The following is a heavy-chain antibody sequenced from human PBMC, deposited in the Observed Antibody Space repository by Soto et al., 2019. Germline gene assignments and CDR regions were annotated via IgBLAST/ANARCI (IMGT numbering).Heavy chain of an antibody. Sequence: EVQLLESGGGLVQPGGSLRLSCAASGFTFSSYAMSWVRQAPGKGLEWVSAISGSGGSTYYADSVKGRFTISRDNSKNTLYVPMNSRRAEDTAVYYCASYCSSTSCLYPDAFDIWGQGTMVTVSS. CDR1: GFTFSSYA. CDR3: ASYCSSTSCLYPDAFDI. J-gene: IGHJ3*02. CDR2: ISGSGGST. V-gene: IGHV3-23*01. D-gene: IGHD2-2*01.